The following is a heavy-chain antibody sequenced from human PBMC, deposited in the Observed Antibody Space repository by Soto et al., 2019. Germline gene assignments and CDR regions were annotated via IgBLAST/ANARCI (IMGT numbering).Heavy chain of an antibody. Sequence: SETLSLTCTVSGGSVSGVDYFWSWIRQSPGKGLEWIGYIYYTGITHLNPSLKSRLTMAVDTSKNEFSLKLTSVSAADTAVYFCARGYYESSDYFVGSPIFDYWGQGSLVNVSS. CDR2: IYYTGIT. CDR3: ARGYYESSDYFVGSPIFDY. V-gene: IGHV4-30-4*01. CDR1: GGSVSGVDYF. J-gene: IGHJ4*02. D-gene: IGHD3-22*01.